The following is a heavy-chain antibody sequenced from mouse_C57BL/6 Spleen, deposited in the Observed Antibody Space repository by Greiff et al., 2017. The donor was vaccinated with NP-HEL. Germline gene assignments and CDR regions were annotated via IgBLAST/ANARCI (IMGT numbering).Heavy chain of an antibody. CDR3: ARDDSLYAMDY. CDR1: GFTFSSYA. J-gene: IGHJ4*01. Sequence: VQLKESGGGLVKPGGSLKLSCAASGFTFSSYAMSWVRQTPEKRLEWVATISDGGSYTYYPDNVKGRFTISRDNAKNNLYLQMSHLKSEDTAMYYCARDDSLYAMDYWGQGTSVTVSS. CDR2: ISDGGSYT. V-gene: IGHV5-4*01.